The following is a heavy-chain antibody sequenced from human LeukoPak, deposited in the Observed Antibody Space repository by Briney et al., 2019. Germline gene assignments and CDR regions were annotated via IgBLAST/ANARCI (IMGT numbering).Heavy chain of an antibody. CDR2: ISAYNGNT. CDR1: GYTFTSYG. D-gene: IGHD2-2*01. J-gene: IGHJ4*02. Sequence: ASVKVSCKASGYTFTSYGISWVRQAPGQGLEWMGWISAYNGNTNYAQKLQGRVTMTTDTSTSTAYMELRSLRSDDTAVYYCARDASYFSSTRCLHFDLWGQGNLVHVLS. CDR3: ARDASYFSSTRCLHFDL. V-gene: IGHV1-18*01.